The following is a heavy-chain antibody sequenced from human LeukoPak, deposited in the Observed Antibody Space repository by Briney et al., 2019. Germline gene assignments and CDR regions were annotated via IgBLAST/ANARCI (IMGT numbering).Heavy chain of an antibody. J-gene: IGHJ4*02. CDR2: ISGSCGST. Sequence: PGGPLRLSCAASGFTFSCYAMSWVRQAPGEGLEWVSAISGSCGSTYYADSVKGRFTISRGNYKNTLYLKMNSLRAEDTAVYYCAKDLFGGIGELYFDYWGQGTLVTVSS. CDR3: AKDLFGGIGELYFDY. V-gene: IGHV3-23*01. D-gene: IGHD3-10*01. CDR1: GFTFSCYA.